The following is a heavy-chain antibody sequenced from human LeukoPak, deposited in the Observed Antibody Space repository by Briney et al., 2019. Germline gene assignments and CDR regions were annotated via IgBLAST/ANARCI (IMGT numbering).Heavy chain of an antibody. CDR3: ARDRSEHYDRSAYSWNDAFDL. D-gene: IGHD3-22*01. V-gene: IGHV1-18*01. Sequence: ASVKVSCKASDYTFITYGLSWVRQAPGQGLDWMGWINTYNGNTNYAQKLQGRVTMTTDTSTNTAYMELRSLRSDDTAVYYCARDRSEHYDRSAYSWNDAFDLWGQGTMVTVSS. CDR2: INTYNGNT. CDR1: DYTFITYG. J-gene: IGHJ3*01.